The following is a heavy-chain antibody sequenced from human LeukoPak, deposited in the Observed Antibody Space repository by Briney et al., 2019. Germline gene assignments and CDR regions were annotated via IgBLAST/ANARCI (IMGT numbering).Heavy chain of an antibody. J-gene: IGHJ4*02. V-gene: IGHV4-39*01. Sequence: SETLSLTCTVSGGSISSSSYYWGWIRQPPGKGLEWIGSIYYSGNTNYNPSLKSRVTIFVDKSKNQFSLNLSSVTAADTAVYYCARNPGSDYPEWWGQGTLVTVSS. D-gene: IGHD4-17*01. CDR1: GGSISSSSYY. CDR2: IYYSGNT. CDR3: ARNPGSDYPEW.